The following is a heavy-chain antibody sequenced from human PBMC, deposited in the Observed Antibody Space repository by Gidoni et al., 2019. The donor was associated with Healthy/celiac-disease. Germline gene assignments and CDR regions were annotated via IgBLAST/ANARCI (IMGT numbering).Heavy chain of an antibody. CDR1: GFTSSSYA. D-gene: IGHD1-1*01. J-gene: IGHJ4*02. CDR3: ARDERGLGEGFDY. Sequence: QVQLVESGGGVVQPGRSLRLSCAASGFTSSSYAMHWVRQAPGKGLEWVAVRSCDGSNKYYADSVKGRFTISRDNSKNTLYLQMNSLRAEDTAVYYCARDERGLGEGFDYWGQGTLVTVSS. V-gene: IGHV3-30*01. CDR2: RSCDGSNK.